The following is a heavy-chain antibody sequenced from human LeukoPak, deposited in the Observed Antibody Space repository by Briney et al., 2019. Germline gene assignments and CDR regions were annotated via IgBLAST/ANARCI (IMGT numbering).Heavy chain of an antibody. D-gene: IGHD4-11*01. CDR3: ARVDTVTTLILDY. Sequence: SETLSLTCAVYGGSFSGYYWSWIRQPPGKGLEWIGEINHSGGTNYNPSLKSRVTISVDTSKNQFSLKLSSVTAADTAVYYCARVDTVTTLILDYWGQGTLVTVSS. CDR1: GGSFSGYY. J-gene: IGHJ4*02. CDR2: INHSGGT. V-gene: IGHV4-34*01.